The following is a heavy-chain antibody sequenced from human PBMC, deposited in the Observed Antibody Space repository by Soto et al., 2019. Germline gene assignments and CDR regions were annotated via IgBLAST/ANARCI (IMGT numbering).Heavy chain of an antibody. CDR2: ITPMFGTP. J-gene: IGHJ4*02. V-gene: IGHV1-69*01. CDR1: GGTFSSYS. CDR3: ARDGTLYDSRAYYYLY. D-gene: IGHD3-22*01. Sequence: QVQLVQSGAEVKKPGSSVKVSCKASGGTFSSYSITWVRQAPGQGLEWMGGITPMFGTPNYAQKFRGRVTFTADESTSTAYMEVSSLRSEDTAMYFCARDGTLYDSRAYYYLYWGQGTLVTVSS.